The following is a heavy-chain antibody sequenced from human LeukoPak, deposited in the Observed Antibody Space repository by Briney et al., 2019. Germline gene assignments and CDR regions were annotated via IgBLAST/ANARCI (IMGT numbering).Heavy chain of an antibody. D-gene: IGHD5-12*01. CDR2: IYHSGST. V-gene: IGHV4-30-2*01. Sequence: SQTLSLTCAGSGGSTNSGGYSWSWIRQPPGKGLEWIGYIYHSGSTNYNPSLKSRVTISVDTSKNRFSLKLSSVTAADTAVYYCARAGYSGNWFDPWGQGTLVTVSS. CDR3: ARAGYSGNWFDP. CDR1: GGSTNSGGYS. J-gene: IGHJ5*02.